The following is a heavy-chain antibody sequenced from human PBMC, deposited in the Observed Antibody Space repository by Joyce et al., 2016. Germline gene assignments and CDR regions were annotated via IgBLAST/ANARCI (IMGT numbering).Heavy chain of an antibody. D-gene: IGHD2-21*01. V-gene: IGHV5-51*01. CDR1: GFSFNGYW. CDR2: IYPGDSRT. J-gene: IGHJ4*02. Sequence: EVQLVQSGAEVHKPGASLKIYCKSSGFSFNGYWIAWVRQMPGKGLEWMGNIYPGDSRTRYSPSFQGQVTISADKSINTAYLHWSSLKASDTAIYYCARVISHSHFDTWGQGTLVTVSS. CDR3: ARVISHSHFDT.